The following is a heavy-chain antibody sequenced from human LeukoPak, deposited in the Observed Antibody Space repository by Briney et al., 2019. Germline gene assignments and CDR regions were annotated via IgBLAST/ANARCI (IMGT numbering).Heavy chain of an antibody. CDR2: IYYSGST. CDR3: ARHYGSGSYYTPWFDP. CDR1: GGSISSYY. J-gene: IGHJ5*02. Sequence: SETLSLTCTVSGGSISSYYWSWIRQPPGKGLEWIGYIYYSGSTNYNPSLKSRVTISVDTSKNQFSLKLSSVTAADTAVYYCARHYGSGSYYTPWFDPWGQGTLVTVSS. V-gene: IGHV4-59*08. D-gene: IGHD3-10*01.